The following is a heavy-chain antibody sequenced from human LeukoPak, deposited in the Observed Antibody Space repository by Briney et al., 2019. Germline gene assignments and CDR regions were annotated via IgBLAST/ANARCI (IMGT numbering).Heavy chain of an antibody. V-gene: IGHV1-18*01. Sequence: ASVKVSCNASGYTFTSYGISWVRQAPGQGLEWMGWISAYNGNTNYAQILQGRVTMTTDTSTSTAYMELRSLRSDDTAVYYCARDASCSGSNCDAFDIWGQGTMVTVSS. CDR3: ARDASCSGSNCDAFDI. J-gene: IGHJ3*02. CDR1: GYTFTSYG. D-gene: IGHD1-26*01. CDR2: ISAYNGNT.